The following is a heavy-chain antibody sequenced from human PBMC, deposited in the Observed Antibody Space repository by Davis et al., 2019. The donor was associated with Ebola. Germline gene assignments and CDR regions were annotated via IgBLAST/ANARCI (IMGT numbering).Heavy chain of an antibody. D-gene: IGHD2-8*01. CDR3: AREDCSDGRAGRCHQNFDY. CDR2: ISPNGGDT. J-gene: IGHJ4*02. CDR1: GFTLTDYY. Sequence: AASVKVSCKAFGFTLTDYYMTWVRQGPGQGLEYVGWISPNGGDTRYAQTFQGRVTMTRDTAISTTYMELSGLTSDDTAVYYCAREDCSDGRAGRCHQNFDYWGQGTLVTVSS. V-gene: IGHV1-2*02.